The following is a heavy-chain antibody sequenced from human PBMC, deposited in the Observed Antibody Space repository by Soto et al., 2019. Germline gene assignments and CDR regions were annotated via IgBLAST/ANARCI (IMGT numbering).Heavy chain of an antibody. J-gene: IGHJ4*02. CDR2: ISYDGSNK. CDR1: GFTFSSYG. D-gene: IGHD6-13*01. CDR3: AKECSIAGGGTWFDY. V-gene: IGHV3-30*18. Sequence: QVPLVESGGGVVQPGRSLRLSCAASGFTFSSYGMHWVRQAPGKGLEWVAVISYDGSNKYYADSVKGRFTISRDNSKNTLYLQMNSLSAEDTAVYYCAKECSIAGGGTWFDYWGQGTLVTVSS.